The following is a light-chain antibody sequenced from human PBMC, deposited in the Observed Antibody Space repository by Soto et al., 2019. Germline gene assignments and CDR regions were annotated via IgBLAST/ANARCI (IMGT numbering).Light chain of an antibody. J-gene: IGKJ1*01. Sequence: IVLKQSPGTLCLSPGERATLSCRTSQSVRSSHLAWYQQKPGQAPRLLIYGASTRATGFPARFSGSGSGTEFTLTISSLQSEDFAVYYCQQYNDWPRTFGQGTKV. CDR1: QSVRSSH. CDR3: QQYNDWPRT. CDR2: GAS. V-gene: IGKV3-15*01.